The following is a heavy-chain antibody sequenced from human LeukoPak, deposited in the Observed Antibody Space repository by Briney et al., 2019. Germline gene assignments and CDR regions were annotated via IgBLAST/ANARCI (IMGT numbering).Heavy chain of an antibody. CDR1: GFTVSSNY. CDR2: IYSGGST. CDR3: AKSSSWYYYFDY. D-gene: IGHD6-13*01. V-gene: IGHV3-53*01. J-gene: IGHJ4*02. Sequence: GGSLRLSCAASGFTVSSNYMSWVRQAPGKGLEWVSVIYSGGSTYYADSVKGRFTISRDNSKNTLYPQMNSLRAEDTAVYYCAKSSSWYYYFDYWGQGTLVTVSS.